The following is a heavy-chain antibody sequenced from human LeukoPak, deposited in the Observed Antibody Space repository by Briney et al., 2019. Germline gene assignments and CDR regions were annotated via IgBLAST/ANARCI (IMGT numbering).Heavy chain of an antibody. CDR2: INHSGST. Sequence: KPSETLSLTCAVYGGSFSGYYWSWIRQPPGKGLEWIGEINHSGSTNYNRSLKSRVTISVDTSKNQFSLKLSSVTAADTAVYYCARGGYGSGTYYNYWGQGTLVTVSS. CDR3: ARGGYGSGTYYNY. V-gene: IGHV4-34*01. J-gene: IGHJ4*02. D-gene: IGHD3-10*01. CDR1: GGSFSGYY.